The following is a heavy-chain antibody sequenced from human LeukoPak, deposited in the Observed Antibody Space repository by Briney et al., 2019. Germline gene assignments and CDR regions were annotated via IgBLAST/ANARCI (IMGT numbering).Heavy chain of an antibody. CDR3: TRTVNSASDF. J-gene: IGHJ4*02. D-gene: IGHD4-23*01. Sequence: GGSLRLSCAASGFTFSSYWMRWVRQAPGKGLEWVATINQIGGVKYYVDSVKGRFTISRDNAKTSLFLQMNSLRIDDTAMYYCTRTVNSASDFWGQGTLVTVSS. V-gene: IGHV3-7*03. CDR2: INQIGGVK. CDR1: GFTFSSYW.